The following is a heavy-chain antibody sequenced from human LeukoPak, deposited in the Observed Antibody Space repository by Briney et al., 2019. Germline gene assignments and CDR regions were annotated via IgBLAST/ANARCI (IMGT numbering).Heavy chain of an antibody. Sequence: GSLRFSCAASAFTVSSNYMSRLPPGPGKGREGGTVIYSGGTTYYEDSVKGRYTISRDNYKNTLYLQMNSLRGEDTAVYYCARDLHGYDAFDIWGQGTMVTVSS. CDR3: ARDLHGYDAFDI. J-gene: IGHJ3*02. V-gene: IGHV3-66*02. D-gene: IGHD3-22*01. CDR2: IYSGGTT. CDR1: AFTVSSNY.